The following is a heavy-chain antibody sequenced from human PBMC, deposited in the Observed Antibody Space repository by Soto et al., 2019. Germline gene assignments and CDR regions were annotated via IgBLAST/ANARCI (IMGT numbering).Heavy chain of an antibody. J-gene: IGHJ4*02. Sequence: SGTLSLTCTVSGGSVSSGSYYWSWIRQPPGKGLEWIGYISYSGSTYYNPSLKSRVTISVDTSKNHFSLKLRSVTAADTAVYYCARYYYDNYYFDVWGQGTRVTLAS. CDR1: GGSVSSGSYY. CDR3: ARYYYDNYYFDV. CDR2: ISYSGST. D-gene: IGHD3-22*01. V-gene: IGHV4-61*03.